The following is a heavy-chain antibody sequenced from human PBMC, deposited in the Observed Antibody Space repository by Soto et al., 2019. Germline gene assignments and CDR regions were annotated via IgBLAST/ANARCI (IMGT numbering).Heavy chain of an antibody. D-gene: IGHD6-19*01. CDR3: ARSFGWYAIDH. CDR2: IHHSGST. CDR1: SASIITEQR. Sequence: QMQLQESGPGLVKPSETLSLTCAVSSASIITEQRWTWVRQPPGKGLEWIGEIHHSGSTNNNPSLRIRVTMSVDKSKNQFSLNLNSVPAADTALYYCARSFGWYAIDHWGQGTLVIVSS. V-gene: IGHV4-4*02. J-gene: IGHJ4*02.